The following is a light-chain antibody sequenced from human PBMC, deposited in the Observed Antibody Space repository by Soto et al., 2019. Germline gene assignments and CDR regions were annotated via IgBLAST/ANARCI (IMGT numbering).Light chain of an antibody. J-gene: IGKJ1*01. V-gene: IGKV1-39*01. Sequence: DIQMTQSPSSLSASVGDRVTITCRASQSIKTYLNWYQQKPGKAPNLLIYTASFVESNVPSRFSGSGSGTDFTLTISSLQFEDFGTYYCPQSWRAPRTFGQGTKVDIK. CDR3: PQSWRAPRT. CDR1: QSIKTY. CDR2: TAS.